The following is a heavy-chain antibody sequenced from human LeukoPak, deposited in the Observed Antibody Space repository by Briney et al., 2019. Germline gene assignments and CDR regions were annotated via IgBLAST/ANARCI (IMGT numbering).Heavy chain of an antibody. V-gene: IGHV4-59*08. J-gene: IGHJ5*02. CDR2: IYSSGST. Sequence: SETLSLTCTVSGGSISNYYWSWIRQPPGKGLEWIGYIYSSGSTNYNPSLKSRVTISLDTSKNQFSLKLTSVTAADTAVYYCARHSSSSRGWSDPWGQGTLVTVSS. CDR3: ARHSSSSRGWSDP. D-gene: IGHD6-6*01. CDR1: GGSISNYY.